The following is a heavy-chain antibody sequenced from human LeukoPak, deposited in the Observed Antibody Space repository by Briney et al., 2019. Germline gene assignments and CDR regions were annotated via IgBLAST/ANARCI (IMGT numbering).Heavy chain of an antibody. D-gene: IGHD3-3*01. J-gene: IGHJ4*02. V-gene: IGHV1-8*01. Sequence: ASVKVSCKASGYTFTSYDINWVRQATGQGLEWMGWMNPNSGNTGYAQKFQGRVTMTRNTSISTACMELSSLRSEDTAVYYCARGSYDFWSGYGWVGWFAMYYFDYWGQGTLVTVSS. CDR1: GYTFTSYD. CDR3: ARGSYDFWSGYGWVGWFAMYYFDY. CDR2: MNPNSGNT.